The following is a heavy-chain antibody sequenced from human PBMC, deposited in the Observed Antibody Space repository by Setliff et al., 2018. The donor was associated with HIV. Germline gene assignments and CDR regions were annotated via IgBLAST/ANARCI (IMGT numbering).Heavy chain of an antibody. V-gene: IGHV4-59*11. CDR1: GASISSHY. D-gene: IGHD6-19*01. J-gene: IGHJ6*03. Sequence: SETLSLTCTVSGASISSHYWTWIRQPPGKGLEWIGNLHYTGSTNYNPSLKSRVTRSGDSSKKQFSLVLSSVTAADTAVYYCARVPSSGWYGGHHYMDVWGKGATVTVSS. CDR2: LHYTGST. CDR3: ARVPSSGWYGGHHYMDV.